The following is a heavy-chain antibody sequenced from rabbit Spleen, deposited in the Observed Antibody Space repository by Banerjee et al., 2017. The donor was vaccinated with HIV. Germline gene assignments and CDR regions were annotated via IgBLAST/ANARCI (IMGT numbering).Heavy chain of an antibody. D-gene: IGHD1-1*01. CDR1: GFSLSSNW. Sequence: LEESGGGLVKPGGTLTLTCTVSGFSLSSNWICWVRQAPGKGLEWIACIDTSDGDTDYANWPKGRFPISKASSTTVTLKMTSLTAADTATYFCARNYVNAFDPWGQGTLVTVS. CDR2: IDTSDGDT. J-gene: IGHJ2*01. CDR3: ARNYVNAFDP. V-gene: IGHV1S45*01.